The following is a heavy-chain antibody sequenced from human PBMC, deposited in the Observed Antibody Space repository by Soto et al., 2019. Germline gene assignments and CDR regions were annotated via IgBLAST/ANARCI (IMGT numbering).Heavy chain of an antibody. CDR3: AREPPVGDILTGYYAYYYYYGMDV. CDR2: INAGKGNT. CDR1: GYTFTSYA. D-gene: IGHD3-9*01. J-gene: IGHJ6*02. V-gene: IGHV1-3*01. Sequence: ASVKVSCKASGYTFTSYAMHWVRQAPGQRLEWMGWINAGKGNTKYSQKFQGRVTITRDTSASTAYMKLSSLRSEDTAVYYCAREPPVGDILTGYYAYYYYYGMDVWGQGTTVTVSS.